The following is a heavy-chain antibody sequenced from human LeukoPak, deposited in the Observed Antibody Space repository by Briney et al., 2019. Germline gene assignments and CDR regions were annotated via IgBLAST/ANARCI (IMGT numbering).Heavy chain of an antibody. CDR1: GFTFSSYG. J-gene: IGHJ2*01. D-gene: IGHD6-19*01. Sequence: PGGSLRLSCAASGFTFSSYGMHWVRQAPGKGLEWVAVISYDGSNKYYPDSVKGRFTISRDNAKNSLYLQMNSLRAEDTAVYYCARLSPSRVGAVADTYWYFDLWGRGTLVTVSS. CDR3: ARLSPSRVGAVADTYWYFDL. CDR2: ISYDGSNK. V-gene: IGHV3-30*03.